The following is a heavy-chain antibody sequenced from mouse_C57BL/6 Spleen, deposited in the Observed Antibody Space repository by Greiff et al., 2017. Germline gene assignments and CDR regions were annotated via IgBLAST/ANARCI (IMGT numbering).Heavy chain of an antibody. CDR1: GYTFTDYE. CDR3: TRQLWSSMDY. CDR2: IDPETGGT. V-gene: IGHV1-15*01. J-gene: IGHJ4*01. D-gene: IGHD1-1*02. Sequence: VQRVESGAELVRPGASVTLSCKASGYTFTDYEMHWVKQTPVHGLEWIGAIDPETGGTAYNQKFKGKAILTADRSSSTAYMELRSLTSEDSAVYYCTRQLWSSMDYWGQGTSVTVSS.